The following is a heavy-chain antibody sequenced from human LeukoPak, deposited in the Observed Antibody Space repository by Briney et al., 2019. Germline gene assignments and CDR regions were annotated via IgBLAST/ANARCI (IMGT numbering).Heavy chain of an antibody. J-gene: IGHJ3*02. CDR1: GGSFSSCY. V-gene: IGHV4-59*01. Sequence: SETLSLTCTVSGGSFSSCYWSWIRQPPGKGLEWIGSIYYSGSTNYNPSLKSRVTISVDTSKNQFSLKLSSVTAADTAVYYCARTGISLTMVRGWVNAPFDIWGQGTMVTVSS. D-gene: IGHD3-10*01. CDR3: ARTGISLTMVRGWVNAPFDI. CDR2: IYYSGST.